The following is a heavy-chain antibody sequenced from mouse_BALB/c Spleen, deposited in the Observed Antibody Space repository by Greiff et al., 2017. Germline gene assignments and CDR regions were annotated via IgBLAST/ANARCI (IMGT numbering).Heavy chain of an antibody. CDR2: IWGDGST. CDR1: GFSLTGYG. CDR3: ARETLPPAGDYAMDY. V-gene: IGHV2-6-7*01. Sequence: QVQLKESGPGLVAPSQSLSITCTVSGFSLTGYGVNWVRQPPGKGLEWLGMIWGDGSTDYNSALKSRLSISKDNSKSQVFLKMNSLQTDDTARYYCARETLPPAGDYAMDYWGQGTSVTVSS. J-gene: IGHJ4*01.